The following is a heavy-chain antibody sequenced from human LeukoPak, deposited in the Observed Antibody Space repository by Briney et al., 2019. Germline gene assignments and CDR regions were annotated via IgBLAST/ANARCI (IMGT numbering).Heavy chain of an antibody. CDR3: VRDDRGYSGYHFDY. Sequence: PGGSLRLSCAASGFTFSNYALHWVRQAPGKGLERVAFISNDASDKNYPDSVESRFTISRDNSKNTLYLQMNSLRAEDTAVYYCVRDDRGYSGYHFDYWGQGTLVTVSS. V-gene: IGHV3-30*14. D-gene: IGHD5-12*01. CDR2: ISNDASDK. J-gene: IGHJ4*02. CDR1: GFTFSNYA.